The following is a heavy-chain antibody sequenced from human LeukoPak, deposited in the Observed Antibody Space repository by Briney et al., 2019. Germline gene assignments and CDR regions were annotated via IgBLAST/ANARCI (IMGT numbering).Heavy chain of an antibody. CDR1: GGSISSSSYY. J-gene: IGHJ4*02. CDR3: ARLRGTSGYYGWFDY. CDR2: IYYTGST. D-gene: IGHD3-22*01. V-gene: IGHV4-61*01. Sequence: SETLSLTCTVSGGSISSSSYYWSWIRQSPGKGLEWIGYIYYTGSTTYNPSLKSRVTMSADTSKNQFSLKLSSVTAADTAVYYCARLRGTSGYYGWFDYWGQGTLVTVSS.